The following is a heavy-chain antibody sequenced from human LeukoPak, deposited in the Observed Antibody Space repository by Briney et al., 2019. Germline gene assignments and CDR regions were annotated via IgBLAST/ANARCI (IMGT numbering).Heavy chain of an antibody. D-gene: IGHD2-15*01. CDR2: IRSKAYGGTT. V-gene: IGHV3-49*04. CDR3: TRVQEGRNIVVVNYFDH. CDR1: GFTFGDYA. Sequence: GGSLRLSCTASGFTFGDYAMSWVRQAPGKGLEWVGFIRSKAYGGTTEYAASVKGRFTISRDDSKSIAYLQMNSLKTEDTAVYYCTRVQEGRNIVVVNYFDHWGQGTLVTVSS. J-gene: IGHJ4*02.